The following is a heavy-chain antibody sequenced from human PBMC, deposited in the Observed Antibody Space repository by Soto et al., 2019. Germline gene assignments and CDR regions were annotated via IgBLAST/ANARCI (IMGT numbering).Heavy chain of an antibody. CDR3: ARDTSAVAAPYGMDV. CDR2: ISAYNGNT. Sequence: ASVKVSCKASGYTFTSYGISWVRQAPGQGLEWMGWISAYNGNTNYAQKLQGRVTMTTDTSTSTAYMELRSLRSDDTAVYYCARDTSAVAAPYGMDVWGQGTTVTVSS. D-gene: IGHD6-19*01. CDR1: GYTFTSYG. J-gene: IGHJ6*02. V-gene: IGHV1-18*01.